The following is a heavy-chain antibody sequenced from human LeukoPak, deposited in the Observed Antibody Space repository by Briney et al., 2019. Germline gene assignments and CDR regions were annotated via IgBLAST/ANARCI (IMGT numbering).Heavy chain of an antibody. CDR2: ISGSGDRT. J-gene: IGHJ3*02. D-gene: IGHD3-22*01. V-gene: IGHV3-23*01. CDR1: GFTFSSYG. CDR3: ARARYYYGSSGYYGANAFDI. Sequence: GGSLRLSCAASGFTFSSYGMSWVRQAPGKGLEWMSSISGSGDRTYYADSVKGRFTISRDNSKNTLYLQMNSLRAEDTAVYYCARARYYYGSSGYYGANAFDIWGQGTMVTVSS.